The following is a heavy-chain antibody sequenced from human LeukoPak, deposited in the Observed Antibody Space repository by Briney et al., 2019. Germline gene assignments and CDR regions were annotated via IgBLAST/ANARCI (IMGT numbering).Heavy chain of an antibody. J-gene: IGHJ4*02. V-gene: IGHV3-30*18. CDR2: ISYDGGNK. CDR3: ANIGDSSGWAIDY. Sequence: GRSLRLSCAASGFTFSSYGMHWGRQAPGKRLEWVAVISYDGGNKYYADSLKGRFTISRDNSKNTLYLQMNSLRAEHTAVYYCANIGDSSGWAIDYWGQGTLVTVSS. D-gene: IGHD6-19*01. CDR1: GFTFSSYG.